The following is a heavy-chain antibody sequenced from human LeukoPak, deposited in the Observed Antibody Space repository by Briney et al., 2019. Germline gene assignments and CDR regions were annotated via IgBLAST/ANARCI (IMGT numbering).Heavy chain of an antibody. D-gene: IGHD4-17*01. J-gene: IGHJ3*02. V-gene: IGHV3-21*05. CDR1: GLTFNNYS. CDR3: ARGSPYGDYAFDI. CDR2: ITSSSSHI. Sequence: GGSLRLSCAASGLTFNNYSMNWVRQAPGNGLEWISFITSSSSHIYYADSVKGRFTISRDNAKNSLYLQMNSLRVEDTAVYYCARGSPYGDYAFDIWGQGTMVTVSS.